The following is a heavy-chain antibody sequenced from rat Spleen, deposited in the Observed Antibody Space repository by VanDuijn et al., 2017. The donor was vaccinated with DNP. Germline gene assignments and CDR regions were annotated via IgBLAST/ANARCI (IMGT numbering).Heavy chain of an antibody. CDR1: GFTFSDYA. V-gene: IGHV5-20*01. J-gene: IGHJ2*01. CDR2: ISPDGHIT. CDR3: TKDAFDY. Sequence: EVQLVESGGGLVLPGRSLKLSCAASGFTFSDYAMAWVRQAPTKGLEWVASISPDGHITYYRDSVKSRFTISRDNGKSTLYLQMESLRSEDTATYYCTKDAFDYWGQGVMVTVSS.